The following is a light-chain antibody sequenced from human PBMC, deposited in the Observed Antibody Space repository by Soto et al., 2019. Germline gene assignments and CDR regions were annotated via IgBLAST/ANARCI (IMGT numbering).Light chain of an antibody. V-gene: IGLV2-14*01. J-gene: IGLJ3*02. CDR2: GVN. CDR3: SSYTSTNTWV. CDR1: SSDVGRHNF. Sequence: QSVLTQPASVSGSPGQSITISCTGTSSDVGRHNFVSWHQQHPGKAPKFMIYGVNNRPSGVSNRFSGSKSGNTASLTISGLQAEDEADYYRSSYTSTNTWVFGGGTQLTVL.